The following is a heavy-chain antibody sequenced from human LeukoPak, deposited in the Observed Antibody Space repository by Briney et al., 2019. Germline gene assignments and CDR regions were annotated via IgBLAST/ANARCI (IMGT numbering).Heavy chain of an antibody. CDR1: GGTFSSYA. CDR2: IIPIFGTA. J-gene: IGHJ6*03. Sequence: GASVKVSCKASGGTFSSYAISWVRQAPGQGLEWMGGIIPIFGTANYAQKFQGRVTITADKSTSPAYMELSSLRSEDTAVYYCARGGGSIAVDRTAYYYYYMDVWGKGTTVTISS. CDR3: ARGGGSIAVDRTAYYYYYMDV. D-gene: IGHD6-19*01. V-gene: IGHV1-69*06.